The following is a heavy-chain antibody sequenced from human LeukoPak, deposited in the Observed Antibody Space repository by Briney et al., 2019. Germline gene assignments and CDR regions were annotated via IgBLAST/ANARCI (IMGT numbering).Heavy chain of an antibody. D-gene: IGHD3-10*01. CDR2: IYTSGST. V-gene: IGHV3-66*01. J-gene: IGHJ6*02. CDR3: ARDGMVRGGYYYYYYGMDV. CDR1: GFSVSSTY. Sequence: GGSLRLSCAASGFSVSSTYMSWVRQAPGKGLEWVSLIYTSGSTFYADPVKGRFTISRDNAKNSLYLQMNSLRAEDTAVYYCARDGMVRGGYYYYYYGMDVWGQGTTVTVSS.